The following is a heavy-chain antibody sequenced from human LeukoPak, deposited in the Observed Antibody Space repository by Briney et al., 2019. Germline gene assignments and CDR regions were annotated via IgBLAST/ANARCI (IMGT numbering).Heavy chain of an antibody. CDR1: GYTFTSYY. D-gene: IGHD6-13*01. V-gene: IGHV1-24*01. Sequence: ASVKVACKASGYTFTSYYMHWVRQAPGKGLEWMGGFDPEDGETIYAQKFQGRVTMTEDTSTDTAYMELSSLRSEDTAVYYCAYSIAAAGPEYYFDYWGQGTLVTVSS. CDR3: AYSIAAAGPEYYFDY. CDR2: FDPEDGET. J-gene: IGHJ4*02.